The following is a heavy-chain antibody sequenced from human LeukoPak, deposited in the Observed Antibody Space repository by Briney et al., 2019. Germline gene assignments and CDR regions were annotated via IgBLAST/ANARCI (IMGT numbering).Heavy chain of an antibody. Sequence: GGSLRLSCAASGFTVSSNYMSWVRQAPGKGLEWVSAISGSGGSTYYADSVKGRFTISRDNSKNTLYLQMNSLRAEDTAVYYCAKGAKWELPLDYWGQGTLVTVSS. CDR3: AKGAKWELPLDY. J-gene: IGHJ4*02. V-gene: IGHV3-23*01. CDR1: GFTVSSNY. D-gene: IGHD1-26*01. CDR2: ISGSGGST.